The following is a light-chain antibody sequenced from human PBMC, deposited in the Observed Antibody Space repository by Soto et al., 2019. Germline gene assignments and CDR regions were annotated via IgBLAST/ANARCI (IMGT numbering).Light chain of an antibody. Sequence: QSALTQPASVSGSPGQSITISCTGTSSDVGGYNYVSWYQQHPGKTPKLMIFDVTNRPSGVSNLFSGSKSGNTASLTISGLQAEDEADYYCSSYTSSSTVVFGGGTKLTV. CDR1: SSDVGGYNY. CDR2: DVT. V-gene: IGLV2-14*01. J-gene: IGLJ3*02. CDR3: SSYTSSSTVV.